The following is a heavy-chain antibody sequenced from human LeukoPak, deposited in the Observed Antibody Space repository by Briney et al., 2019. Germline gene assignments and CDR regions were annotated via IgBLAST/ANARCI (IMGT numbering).Heavy chain of an antibody. CDR2: IYYSGST. CDR1: GGSISSSSYY. J-gene: IGHJ6*03. Sequence: PSETLSLTCTVSGGSISSSSYYWGWIRQPPGKGLEWIGSIYYSGSTYYNPSLKSLVTISVDTSKNQFSLKLSSVTAADTAVYYCASPPARITIFGVVTPDHYYYYMDVWGKGTTVTVSS. V-gene: IGHV4-39*01. D-gene: IGHD3-3*01. CDR3: ASPPARITIFGVVTPDHYYYYMDV.